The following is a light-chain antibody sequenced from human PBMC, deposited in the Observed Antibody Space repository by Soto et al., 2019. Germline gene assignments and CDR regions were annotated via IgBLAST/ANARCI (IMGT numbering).Light chain of an antibody. CDR1: QSLLYSDGNTY. CDR3: MQTTRWPPT. J-gene: IGKJ4*01. CDR2: KVS. Sequence: DVVMTQSPLSLPVTLGQPASISCRSSQSLLYSDGNTYLNWCQQRPGQSPRRLIYKVSNRDSGVPDSFNGSGSATDFTLKISRVQADDVGVYYCMQTTRWPPTFGGGTKVEIK. V-gene: IGKV2-30*01.